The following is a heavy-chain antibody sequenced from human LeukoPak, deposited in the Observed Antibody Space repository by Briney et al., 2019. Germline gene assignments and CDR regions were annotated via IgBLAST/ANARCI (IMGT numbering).Heavy chain of an antibody. D-gene: IGHD6-13*01. V-gene: IGHV3-30*04. J-gene: IGHJ3*02. CDR2: IAYDGSNK. CDR3: XXADSSTWHDAFDI. CDR1: GFTFSTYA. Sequence: GSLRLSCAASGFTFSTYAMHWVRQAPGKGLEWVAVIAYDGSNKFYADSVKGRFTISRDNSKNTLYLQMNSLRAEDTAVYYXXXADSSTWHDAFDIWGQGKMVTVSS.